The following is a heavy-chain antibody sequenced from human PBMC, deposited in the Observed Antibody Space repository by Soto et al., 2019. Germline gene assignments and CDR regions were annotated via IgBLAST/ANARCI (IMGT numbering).Heavy chain of an antibody. Sequence: ASVKVSCKASGYTFTSYGISWVRQAPGQGLEWMGWISAYNGNTNYAQKLQGRVTMTTDTSTSTAYMELRSLRSDDTAVYYCAKSIVVVTALDYWGQGTRVTVSS. D-gene: IGHD2-21*02. V-gene: IGHV1-18*01. CDR2: ISAYNGNT. J-gene: IGHJ4*02. CDR1: GYTFTSYG. CDR3: AKSIVVVTALDY.